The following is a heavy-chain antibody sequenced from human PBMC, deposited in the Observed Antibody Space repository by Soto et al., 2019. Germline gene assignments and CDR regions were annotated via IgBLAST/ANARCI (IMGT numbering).Heavy chain of an antibody. Sequence: TLSLTCAVSGGSISSGGYSWSWIRQPPGKGLEWIGYIYHSGSTYYNPSLKSRVTISVDRSKNQFSLKLSSVTAADTAVYYCARGKGYSYGPRGDWFDPWGQGTLATVSS. J-gene: IGHJ5*02. D-gene: IGHD5-18*01. CDR2: IYHSGST. V-gene: IGHV4-30-2*01. CDR3: ARGKGYSYGPRGDWFDP. CDR1: GGSISSGGYS.